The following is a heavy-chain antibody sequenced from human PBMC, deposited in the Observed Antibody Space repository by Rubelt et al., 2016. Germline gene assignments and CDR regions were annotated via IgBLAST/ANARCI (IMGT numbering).Heavy chain of an antibody. CDR3: ARDADGAGTTSDY. V-gene: IGHV3-53*01. D-gene: IGHD1-7*01. Sequence: GLVQPGGSLRICCAGSGFIFSKYWMSWVRQAPGKGLEWVSVIYSGGTTYFADSVKGRFTISRDISKNTVYLQMNSLRAEDTAVYYCARDADGAGTTSDYWGQGTLVSVSS. J-gene: IGHJ4*02. CDR1: GFIFSKYW. CDR2: IYSGGTT.